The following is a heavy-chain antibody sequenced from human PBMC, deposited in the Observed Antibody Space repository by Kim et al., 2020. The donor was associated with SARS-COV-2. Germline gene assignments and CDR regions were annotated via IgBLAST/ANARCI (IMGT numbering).Heavy chain of an antibody. J-gene: IGHJ4*02. D-gene: IGHD6-19*01. V-gene: IGHV3-30*04. CDR1: GFIFSSYA. Sequence: GGSLRPSCAASGFIFSSYAMHWVRQAPGKGLEWVAVISYDGSNKYYSDSVKGRFTISRDNSKNTLYLQMNSLRAEDTAVYFCARGPAQQWLNYWGQGILVTVSS. CDR2: ISYDGSNK. CDR3: ARGPAQQWLNY.